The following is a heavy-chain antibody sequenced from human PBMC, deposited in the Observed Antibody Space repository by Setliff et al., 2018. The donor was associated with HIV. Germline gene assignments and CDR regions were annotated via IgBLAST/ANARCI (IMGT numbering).Heavy chain of an antibody. Sequence: GETLKISCQASGYSFTTLWIAWVRQMPGKGLEWMGMVFPDDSDTRYSPSFQGQVSMSADKSINTAYLQWSSLKASDTAVYYCARSMGFKATTRLDFWGPGTLVTVSS. CDR1: GYSFTTLW. CDR2: VFPDDSDT. D-gene: IGHD3-10*01. V-gene: IGHV5-51*01. CDR3: ARSMGFKATTRLDF. J-gene: IGHJ4*02.